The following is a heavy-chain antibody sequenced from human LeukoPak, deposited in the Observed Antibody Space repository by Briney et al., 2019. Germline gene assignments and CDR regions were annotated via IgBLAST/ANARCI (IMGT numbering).Heavy chain of an antibody. CDR1: GFTVSSNY. CDR3: ARGSGSH. Sequence: GGSPRLSCAASGFTVSSNYMSWVRQAPGKGLEWVSVIFTGGSMSYTDSVKGRFTISRDNSKNTLYLQMNSLRAEDTAVYYCARGSGSHWGQGTLVTVSS. J-gene: IGHJ4*02. V-gene: IGHV3-53*01. D-gene: IGHD1-26*01. CDR2: IFTGGSM.